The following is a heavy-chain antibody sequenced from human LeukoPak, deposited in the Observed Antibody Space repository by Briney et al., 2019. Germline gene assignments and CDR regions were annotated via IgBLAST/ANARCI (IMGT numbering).Heavy chain of an antibody. D-gene: IGHD5-12*01. Sequence: GGSLRLSCAASGFTFSSYAMSWVRQAPGKGLEWVSSISNSGGRTFYTDSVKGRFTISRDNSKITLYLQMNSLRAEDTAVYYCAKSYNGYESKPDYWGQETLVTVSS. CDR3: AKSYNGYESKPDY. CDR2: ISNSGGRT. V-gene: IGHV3-23*01. J-gene: IGHJ4*02. CDR1: GFTFSSYA.